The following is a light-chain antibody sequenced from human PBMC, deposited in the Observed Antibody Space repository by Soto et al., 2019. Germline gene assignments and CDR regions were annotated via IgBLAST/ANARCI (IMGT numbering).Light chain of an antibody. J-gene: IGLJ1*01. Sequence: QSVLTQPASVFGSPGQSITFSCTGTSSDVDGYNFVSWYQQHPGKAPKLMIYEVSSRPSGVSNRFSGSKSGNTASLTISGLQPEDEADYYCSSYTTSTTVVFGTGTKVTVL. CDR1: SSDVDGYNF. V-gene: IGLV2-14*03. CDR2: EVS. CDR3: SSYTTSTTVV.